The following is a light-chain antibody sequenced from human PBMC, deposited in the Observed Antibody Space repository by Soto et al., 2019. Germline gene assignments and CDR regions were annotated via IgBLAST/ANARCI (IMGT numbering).Light chain of an antibody. J-gene: IGLJ1*01. V-gene: IGLV2-8*01. CDR1: SSDVGGYKY. CDR2: AVN. Sequence: SALTQPPCASGSPGQSVTISCTGSSSDVGGYKYVSWYQQYPGKAPKLMIYAVNKRPSGVPDRFSGSKSGNTASLTVSGLQAEDEADYYCSSYAGSNNYVFGTGTKVTVL. CDR3: SSYAGSNNYV.